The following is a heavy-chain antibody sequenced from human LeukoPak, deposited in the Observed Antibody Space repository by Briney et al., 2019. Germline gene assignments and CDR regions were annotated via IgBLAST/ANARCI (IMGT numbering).Heavy chain of an antibody. V-gene: IGHV4-34*01. Sequence: PSETLSLTCAVYGGSFSGYYWSWIRQPPGKGLEWIGEINHSGSTNYNPSLKSRVTISVDTSKNQSSLKLSSVTAADTAVYYCARNGYSYGERYWFDPWGQGTLVTVSS. CDR2: INHSGST. CDR3: ARNGYSYGERYWFDP. CDR1: GGSFSGYY. J-gene: IGHJ5*02. D-gene: IGHD5-18*01.